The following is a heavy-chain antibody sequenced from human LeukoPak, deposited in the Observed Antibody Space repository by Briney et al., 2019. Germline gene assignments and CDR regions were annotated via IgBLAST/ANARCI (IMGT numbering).Heavy chain of an antibody. CDR1: GFTFSSYW. J-gene: IGHJ4*02. CDR3: ARWVQWPPAYYFDY. CDR2: IKQDGSEK. D-gene: IGHD5-12*01. Sequence: GGSLRLSCAASGFTFSSYWMSWVRQAPGKGLEWVANIKQDGSEKYYVDSVKGRFTISRDNAKSSLYLQMNSLRAEDTAVYYCARWVQWPPAYYFDYWGQGTLVTVSS. V-gene: IGHV3-7*01.